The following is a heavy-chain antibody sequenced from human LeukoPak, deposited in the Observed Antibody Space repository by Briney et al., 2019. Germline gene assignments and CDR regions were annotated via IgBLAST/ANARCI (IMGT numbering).Heavy chain of an antibody. V-gene: IGHV4-61*02. CDR1: GGSISSDNSY. CDR2: IYTSGST. CDR3: ARGILYGSGYYFYYMDV. Sequence: SQTLSLTXVVSGGSISSDNSYWSWIRQPAGEGLEWIGRIYTSGSTNYNPSLKSRVTISVDTSKNQFSLRLSSVTAADTAVYYCARGILYGSGYYFYYMDVWGKGTTVTVSS. D-gene: IGHD3-10*01. J-gene: IGHJ6*03.